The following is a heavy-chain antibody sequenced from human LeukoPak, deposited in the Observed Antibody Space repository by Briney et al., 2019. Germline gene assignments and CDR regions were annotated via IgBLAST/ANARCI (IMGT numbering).Heavy chain of an antibody. CDR1: GFIVSANY. CDR2: IYSGGRT. V-gene: IGHV3-66*01. J-gene: IGHJ4*02. CDR3: ASGPFSGNTFEH. D-gene: IGHD3-10*01. Sequence: GGSLRLSCAASGFIVSANYMSWVRQAPGKGPEWVSVIYSGGRTYYADSVKGRFTISRDISKNTLYLQMNSLRAEDTAVYYCASGPFSGNTFEHWGQGTLVTVSS.